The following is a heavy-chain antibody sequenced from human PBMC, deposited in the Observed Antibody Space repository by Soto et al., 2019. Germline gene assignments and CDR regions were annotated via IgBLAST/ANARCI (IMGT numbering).Heavy chain of an antibody. V-gene: IGHV4-4*02. CDR1: SGSISSSTW. CDR3: ARRSPRGDHFYY. J-gene: IGHJ4*02. CDR2: IYHSGSI. D-gene: IGHD3-10*01. Sequence: QVQLQESGPGQVKPSGTLSLTCAVSSGSISSSTWWSWVRQPPGRGLEWIGEIYHSGSINYNPSLASRVTISVDKSKNQFSLKLSAVTAADTAVYYCARRSPRGDHFYYWGQGTLVTVSA.